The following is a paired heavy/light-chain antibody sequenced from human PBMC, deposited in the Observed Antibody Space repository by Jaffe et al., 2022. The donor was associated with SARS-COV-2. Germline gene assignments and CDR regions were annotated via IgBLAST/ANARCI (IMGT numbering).Light chain of an antibody. Sequence: QSALTQPASVSGSPGQSITISCTGTSGDVGGYNFVSWYQQHPGKAPKLMIYEVSNRPSGVPDRFSGSKSGNTASLTISGLQAEDEADYYCSSYTSITTVVFGGGTKLTVV. J-gene: IGLJ2*01. CDR3: SSYTSITTVV. V-gene: IGLV2-14*01. CDR1: SGDVGGYNF. CDR2: EVS.
Heavy chain of an antibody. Sequence: QVHLVQSGSELKKPGASVKVSCKASGYTFTNYAMNWVRQAPGQGLEWMGWINTNTGNPTYAQGFTGRFVFSLDTSVSTAYLQISSLKAEDTTVYYCARFRMEDYYFYAMDVWGQGTTVTVSS. CDR1: GYTFTNYA. V-gene: IGHV7-4-1*02. CDR3: ARFRMEDYYFYAMDV. CDR2: INTNTGNP. D-gene: IGHD2-8*01. J-gene: IGHJ6*02.